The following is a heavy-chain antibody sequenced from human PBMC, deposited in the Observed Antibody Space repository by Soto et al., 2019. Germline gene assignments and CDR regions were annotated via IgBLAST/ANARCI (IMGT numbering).Heavy chain of an antibody. V-gene: IGHV1-2*04. J-gene: IGHJ5*02. Sequence: ASVKVSCKASGYTFTGYYMHWVRQAPGQGLEWMGWINPNSGGTNYAQKFQGWVTMTRDTSISTAYMELSRLRSDDTAVYYCARGGLAAAGTDWFDPWGQGTLVTVSS. D-gene: IGHD6-13*01. CDR3: ARGGLAAAGTDWFDP. CDR2: INPNSGGT. CDR1: GYTFTGYY.